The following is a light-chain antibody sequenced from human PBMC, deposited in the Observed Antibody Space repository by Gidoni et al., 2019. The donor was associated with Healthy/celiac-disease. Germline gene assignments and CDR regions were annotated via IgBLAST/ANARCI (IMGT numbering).Light chain of an antibody. Sequence: DIQMTQSPSTLSASVGDRVTITCRASQSISSWLAWYQQKPGKAPKLLIYKASSLESGVPSRFSGSGSGTEFTLTISSLQPDDFATYYCQQYNSYQELTFXGXTKVXIK. J-gene: IGKJ4*01. CDR3: QQYNSYQELT. V-gene: IGKV1-5*03. CDR1: QSISSW. CDR2: KAS.